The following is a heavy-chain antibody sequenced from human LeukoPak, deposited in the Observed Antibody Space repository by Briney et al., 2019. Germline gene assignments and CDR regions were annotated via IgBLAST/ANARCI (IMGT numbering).Heavy chain of an antibody. J-gene: IGHJ1*01. V-gene: IGHV4-4*08. CDR3: ACRGQRYFRD. CDR1: GDSLGSDY. CDR2: IYRIGNT. D-gene: IGHD3-9*01. Sequence: SETLSVTCRVSGDSLGSDYWSWIRPPPGKGLEWIGYIYRIGNTDYNPSLQSRVTISLDTSKNQLPLNRTSVTAADTAVYYCACRGQRYFRDWGQGTLVTVSS.